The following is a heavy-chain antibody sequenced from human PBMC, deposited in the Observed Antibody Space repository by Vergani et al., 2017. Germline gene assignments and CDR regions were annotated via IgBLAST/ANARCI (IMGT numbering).Heavy chain of an antibody. V-gene: IGHV7-4-1*02. D-gene: IGHD3-10*01. J-gene: IGHJ6*02. CDR3: ARLRSAVVRGVQGATYYYYGLDV. Sequence: QVQLVQSESELKKPGASVKISCKTSGYSFTNYAINWLRQAPGQGLEWMGKINTNTGNPTYAQGFTGRFVFSLDRPASAANLQISGLKTEDTAVYFCARLRSAVVRGVQGATYYYYGLDVWGQGTTVNVSS. CDR1: GYSFTNYA. CDR2: INTNTGNP.